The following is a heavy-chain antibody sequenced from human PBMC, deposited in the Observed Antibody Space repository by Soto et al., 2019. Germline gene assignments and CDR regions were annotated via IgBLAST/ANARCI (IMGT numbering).Heavy chain of an antibody. J-gene: IGHJ3*01. Sequence: EVQLLESGGGLVQPGGSLRLSYAASEFIFSNYAMSWVRQAPGKGLEWVSSIGDGGVDTYYADDVKGRFTISRDNSKNTLYLQMNSLRAEDTAIYYCAKDRMSRNSVWDPFDVWGQGTTVTVSS. D-gene: IGHD1-26*01. CDR1: EFIFSNYA. CDR3: AKDRMSRNSVWDPFDV. CDR2: IGDGGVDT. V-gene: IGHV3-23*01.